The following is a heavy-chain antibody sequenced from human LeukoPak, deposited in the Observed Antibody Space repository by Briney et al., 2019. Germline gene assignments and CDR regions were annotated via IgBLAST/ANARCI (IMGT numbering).Heavy chain of an antibody. J-gene: IGHJ4*02. Sequence: GRSLRLSCAASGFTFSDYYMSWIRQPPGKGLEWFSYISSSGTTIYYADAVRGRFTVSRDNAKNSLYLQMDSLSAEDTAVYCCASLRGVNRWGQGTLVTVSS. CDR2: ISSSGTTI. D-gene: IGHD3-10*01. CDR3: ASLRGVNR. CDR1: GFTFSDYY. V-gene: IGHV3-11*01.